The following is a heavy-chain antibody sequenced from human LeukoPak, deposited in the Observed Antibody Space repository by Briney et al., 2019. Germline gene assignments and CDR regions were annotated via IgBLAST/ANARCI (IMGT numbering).Heavy chain of an antibody. D-gene: IGHD6-6*01. CDR3: ARTEYSSSSLLDY. V-gene: IGHV3-48*02. CDR2: ISGSSSLI. Sequence: GGSLRLSCAASGFIFSNYGMNWVRQAPGKGLEWISYISGSSSLIHQADSVKGRFTISRDNAKNLVSLQMSSLRDEDTAVYYCARTEYSSSSLLDYWGQGTLVTVSS. CDR1: GFIFSNYG. J-gene: IGHJ4*02.